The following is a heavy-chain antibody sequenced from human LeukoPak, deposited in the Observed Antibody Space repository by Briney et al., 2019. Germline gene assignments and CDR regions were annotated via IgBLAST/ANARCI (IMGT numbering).Heavy chain of an antibody. D-gene: IGHD3-22*01. V-gene: IGHV4-4*02. CDR1: GGSISSSNW. Sequence: PSKTLSLTCAVSGGSISSSNWWSWVRQPPGKGLEWIGEIYHSGSTNYNPSLKSRVTISVDKSKNQFSLKLSSVTAADTAVYYCARVPPRDYYDSSDSGLDYWGQGTLVTVSS. CDR2: IYHSGST. J-gene: IGHJ4*02. CDR3: ARVPPRDYYDSSDSGLDY.